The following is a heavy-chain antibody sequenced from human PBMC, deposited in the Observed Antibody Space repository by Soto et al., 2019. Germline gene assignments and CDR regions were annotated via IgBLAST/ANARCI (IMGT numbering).Heavy chain of an antibody. J-gene: IGHJ6*02. CDR3: ARDLRHYDIWSGYSAYFYYGMDV. D-gene: IGHD3-3*01. CDR2: ISDSGGTV. CDR1: GFTFSSYE. V-gene: IGHV3-48*03. Sequence: GSLRLSCAASGFTFSSYEMNWVRQAPGKGLEWVSYISDSGGTVYYADSVKGRFTVSRDNGQNSVYLQMNSLRAEDTAVYYCARDLRHYDIWSGYSAYFYYGMDVWGPGTTVTVSS.